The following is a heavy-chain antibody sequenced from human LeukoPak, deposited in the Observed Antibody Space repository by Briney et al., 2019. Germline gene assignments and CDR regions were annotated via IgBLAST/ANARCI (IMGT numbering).Heavy chain of an antibody. CDR3: AREGWDLNALDI. CDR2: ISSRSSNK. CDR1: GFTFSNYY. Sequence: GGSLRLSCAASGFTFSNYYMSWIRQAPGKGLVWVSYISSRSSNKEYADSVKGRFTISRDNSKNSLFLQMDSLRAEDSAIYYCAREGWDLNALDIWGQGAMVTVSP. J-gene: IGHJ3*02. V-gene: IGHV3-11*04. D-gene: IGHD1-26*01.